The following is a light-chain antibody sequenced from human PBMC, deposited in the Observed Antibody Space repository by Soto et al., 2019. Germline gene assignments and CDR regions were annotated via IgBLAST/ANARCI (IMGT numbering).Light chain of an antibody. CDR2: EVG. CDR3: CSYVGSSSLV. CDR1: SSNVGSYNL. Sequence: QSVLTQPASVSGSPGQSITISCTGTSSNVGSYNLVSWYQQCPDKAPKLLIYEVGKRPSGVSNRFSGSKSGNTASLTISGLQAEDEADYYCCSYVGSSSLVFGGGTKVTVL. V-gene: IGLV2-23*02. J-gene: IGLJ3*02.